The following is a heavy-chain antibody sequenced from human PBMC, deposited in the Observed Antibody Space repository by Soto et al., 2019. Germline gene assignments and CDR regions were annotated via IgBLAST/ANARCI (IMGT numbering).Heavy chain of an antibody. CDR2: IYPGDSDT. V-gene: IGHV5-51*01. Sequence: GESLKISCQGSGYSFSNYWIAWVRQMPGKGLEWVGVIYPGDSDTRYSPSFRGQVTISADKSISHVYLQWSSLKASDTAMYYCARNRLRQYYYGMDVWGQGTTVTVSS. CDR1: GYSFSNYW. J-gene: IGHJ6*02. D-gene: IGHD3-10*01. CDR3: ARNRLRQYYYGMDV.